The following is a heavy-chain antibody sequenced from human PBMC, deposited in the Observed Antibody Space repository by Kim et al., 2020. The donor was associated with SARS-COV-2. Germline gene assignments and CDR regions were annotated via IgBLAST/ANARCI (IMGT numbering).Heavy chain of an antibody. CDR2: ISSSSSTI. Sequence: GGSLRLSCAASGFTFSSYSMNWVRQAPGKGLEWVSYISSSSSTIYYADSVKGRFTISRDNAKNSLYLQMNSLGAEDTAVYYCARRTGYSRDYYYYYGMDVWGQGTTVTVSS. CDR3: ARRTGYSRDYYYYYGMDV. CDR1: GFTFSSYS. D-gene: IGHD6-13*01. J-gene: IGHJ6*02. V-gene: IGHV3-48*04.